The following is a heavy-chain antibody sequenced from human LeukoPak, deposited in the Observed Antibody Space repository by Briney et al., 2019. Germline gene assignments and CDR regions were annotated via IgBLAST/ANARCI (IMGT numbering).Heavy chain of an antibody. J-gene: IGHJ6*03. D-gene: IGHD3-9*01. Sequence: PGGSLRLSCAASGFTFSSYEMNWVRQAPGKGLEWVSYISSSGSTIYYADSVKGRFTISRDNSKNTLYLQMNSLRAEDTAVYYCAKVDILTGYYYYYYYMDVWGKGTTVTISS. CDR1: GFTFSSYE. CDR3: AKVDILTGYYYYYYYMDV. V-gene: IGHV3-48*03. CDR2: ISSSGSTI.